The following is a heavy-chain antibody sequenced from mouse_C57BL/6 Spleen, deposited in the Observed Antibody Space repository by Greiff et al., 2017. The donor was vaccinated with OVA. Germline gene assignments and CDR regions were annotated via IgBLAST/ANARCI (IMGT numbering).Heavy chain of an antibody. CDR2: IYPRSGNT. CDR3: ARYSITTVGMDY. D-gene: IGHD1-1*01. Sequence: QVQLQQSGAELARPGASVKLSCKASGYTFTSYGISWVKQRTGQGLEWIGEIYPRSGNTYYNEKFKGKATLTADKSSSTAYMQLSSLTSEDSAVYFCARYSITTVGMDYWGQGTSVTVSS. J-gene: IGHJ4*01. V-gene: IGHV1-81*01. CDR1: GYTFTSYG.